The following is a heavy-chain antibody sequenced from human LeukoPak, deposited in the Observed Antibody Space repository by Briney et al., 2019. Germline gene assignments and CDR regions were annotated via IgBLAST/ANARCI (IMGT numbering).Heavy chain of an antibody. D-gene: IGHD2-2*01. CDR2: INPNSGGT. J-gene: IGHJ5*02. CDR1: GYTFTGYY. CDR3: ARDGDCSSTSCHGWFDP. Sequence: GASVKVSCKASGYTFTGYYMHWVRQAPGQGLEWMGWINPNSGGTNYAQKFQGRVTMTRDTSISTAYMELSRLRSDDTAVYYCARDGDCSSTSCHGWFDPWGQGTLVTVSS. V-gene: IGHV1-2*02.